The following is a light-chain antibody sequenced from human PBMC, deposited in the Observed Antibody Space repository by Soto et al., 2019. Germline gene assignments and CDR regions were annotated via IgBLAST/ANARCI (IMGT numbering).Light chain of an antibody. V-gene: IGKV3-15*01. Sequence: EIVMTQSPATLSVSPGERATLSCRASQSISSNLAWYQQKLGQAPRLLIYRASTRATGIRARFSGSGSGTEFTLTISSLQSEDFALYYCHQYENWPQTFGQGTKVEI. J-gene: IGKJ1*01. CDR2: RAS. CDR1: QSISSN. CDR3: HQYENWPQT.